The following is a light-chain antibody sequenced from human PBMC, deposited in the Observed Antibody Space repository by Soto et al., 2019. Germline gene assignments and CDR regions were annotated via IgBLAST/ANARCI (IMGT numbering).Light chain of an antibody. CDR2: AAS. Sequence: DIQMTQSPSSLSASVGDRVTMSCRASQSISSYLNWYQQKRGKAPKLLIYAASSLQSGVPSRFSGSGSGTAFTLTISRLQPEYFATYYCLQSYSTLYTFGQGNKLEIK. V-gene: IGKV1-39*01. J-gene: IGKJ2*01. CDR1: QSISSY. CDR3: LQSYSTLYT.